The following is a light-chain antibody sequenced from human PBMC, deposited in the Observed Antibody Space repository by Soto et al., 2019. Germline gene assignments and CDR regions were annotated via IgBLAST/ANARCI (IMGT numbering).Light chain of an antibody. CDR3: QQRSNWPPKLT. Sequence: EIVLTQSPATLSLSPGERATLSCRVSQSVSSYLAWYQQKPGQAPRLLIYDASNRATGIPARFSGSGSGTDFTLTISSLEPEDFAVYYCQQRSNWPPKLTFGGGTKVEIK. J-gene: IGKJ4*01. V-gene: IGKV3-11*01. CDR2: DAS. CDR1: QSVSSY.